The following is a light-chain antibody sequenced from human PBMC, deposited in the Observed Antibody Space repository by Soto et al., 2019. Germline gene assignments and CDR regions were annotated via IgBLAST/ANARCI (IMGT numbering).Light chain of an antibody. CDR3: QQYHRYST. J-gene: IGKJ1*01. CDR2: DVS. V-gene: IGKV1-5*01. CDR1: QSINGW. Sequence: DIQMTQSPSTLSASVGDRVTITCRASQSINGWLAWYQQKPGKAPKLLIYDVSNLDSGFPSRFSGSASGTEFTLTISSLESDDFATYYCQQYHRYSTFGQGTRVDIK.